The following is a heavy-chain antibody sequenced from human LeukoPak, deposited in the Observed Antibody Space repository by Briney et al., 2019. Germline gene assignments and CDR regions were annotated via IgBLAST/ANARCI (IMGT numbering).Heavy chain of an antibody. CDR3: ARGGLTPTSYYFDY. J-gene: IGHJ4*02. D-gene: IGHD4/OR15-4a*01. CDR1: GFTFSNYW. V-gene: IGHV3-7*05. CDR2: IKQDGSEK. Sequence: GGSLRLSCAASGFTFSNYWMSWVRQAPGKGLEWVANIKQDGSEKYYVDSVKGRFTISRDNAKNSLYLQMNSLRAEDTAVYYCARGGLTPTSYYFDYWGQGTLVTVSS.